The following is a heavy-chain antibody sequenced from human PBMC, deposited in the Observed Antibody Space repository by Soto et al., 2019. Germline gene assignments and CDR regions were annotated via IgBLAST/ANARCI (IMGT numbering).Heavy chain of an antibody. D-gene: IGHD3-22*01. CDR3: ARLGLYDSSGYYVDY. CDR1: GGSISSYY. Sequence: SETLSLTCTVSGGSISSYYWSWIRQPPGKGLEWIGNIYYSGSTNYNPSLKSRVNISVDTAKNQFSLKLSSVTAADTAVYYCARLGLYDSSGYYVDYWVQGTLVTVS. J-gene: IGHJ4*02. V-gene: IGHV4-59*01. CDR2: IYYSGST.